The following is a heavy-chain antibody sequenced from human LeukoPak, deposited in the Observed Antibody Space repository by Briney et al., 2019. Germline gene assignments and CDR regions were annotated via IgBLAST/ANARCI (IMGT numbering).Heavy chain of an antibody. CDR1: GGSISSGGYY. Sequence: PSQTLSLTCTVSGGSISSGGYYWRWIRQHPGKGLEWIGYIYYSGSTYYNPSLKSRVTISVDTSKNPFSLKLSSLTAADTAVYYCARDGRTTPGGFDYWGQGTLVTVSS. J-gene: IGHJ4*02. D-gene: IGHD2/OR15-2a*01. CDR2: IYYSGST. CDR3: ARDGRTTPGGFDY. V-gene: IGHV4-31*03.